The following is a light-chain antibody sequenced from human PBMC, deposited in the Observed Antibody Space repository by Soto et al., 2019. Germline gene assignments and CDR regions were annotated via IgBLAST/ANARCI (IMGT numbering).Light chain of an antibody. CDR3: KQRTYLTGT. Sequence: TLSLSPGERAILSCRASQSVGTYLAWYQQKPGQAPRLLIYDASNRATGIPARFGGSGSGTDFTLTINSLEPEDFAAYYCKQRTYLTGTCGPATWLE. J-gene: IGKJ5*01. CDR1: QSVGTY. V-gene: IGKV3-11*01. CDR2: DAS.